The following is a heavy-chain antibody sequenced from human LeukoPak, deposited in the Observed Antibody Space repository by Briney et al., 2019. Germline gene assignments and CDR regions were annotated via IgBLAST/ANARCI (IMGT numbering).Heavy chain of an antibody. D-gene: IGHD3-10*01. CDR2: IYHSGSA. CDR3: ARNYDSGSNDAFDI. CDR1: GGSISSNNW. V-gene: IGHV4-4*02. J-gene: IGHJ3*02. Sequence: SETLSLTCAVSGGSISSNNWWSWVRQPPGKGLEWIGEIYHSGSANYNPSLKSRVTISVDKSKNQLSLKLTSVTAADTAVYYCARNYDSGSNDAFDIWGQGTMVTVSS.